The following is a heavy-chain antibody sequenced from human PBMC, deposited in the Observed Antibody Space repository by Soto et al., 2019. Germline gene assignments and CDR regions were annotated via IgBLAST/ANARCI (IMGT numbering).Heavy chain of an antibody. J-gene: IGHJ4*02. CDR1: GYTITDNL. CDR2: IYPGDSDA. CDR3: ARQDELAMFDY. Sequence: GESLKISCKGSGYTITDNLIACVRQMPGKGLEWMVIIYPGDSDATYGPSFQGQVTISADKSISTAYLQWSSLKASDTAIYYCARQDELAMFDYWGQGTPVNVSS. D-gene: IGHD1-1*01. V-gene: IGHV5-51*01.